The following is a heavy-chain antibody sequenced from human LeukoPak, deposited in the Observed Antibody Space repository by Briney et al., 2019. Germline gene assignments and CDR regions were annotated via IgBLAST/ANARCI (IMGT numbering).Heavy chain of an antibody. CDR1: GGTFSSFA. J-gene: IGHJ6*03. CDR2: IIPMFAST. D-gene: IGHD1-14*01. V-gene: IGHV1-69*13. CDR3: ARGPPLTFDHTPEGYYHYYMDV. Sequence: SVKVSCKTSGGTFSSFAIAWVRQAPGQGLEWMAGIIPMFASTNYAQAFQGRVSLTADESTSTVYMELSGLRYDDTAVYYCARGPPLTFDHTPEGYYHYYMDVWGEGTTVTISS.